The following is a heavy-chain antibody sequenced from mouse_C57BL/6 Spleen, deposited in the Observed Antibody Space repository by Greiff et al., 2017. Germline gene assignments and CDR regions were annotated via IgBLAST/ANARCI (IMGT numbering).Heavy chain of an antibody. CDR2: IYPGDGDT. CDR1: GYAFSSSW. D-gene: IGHD2-4*01. V-gene: IGHV1-82*01. CDR3: AGYDYGAFAY. J-gene: IGHJ3*01. Sequence: QVQLQQSGPELVKPGASVKISCKASGYAFSSSWMNWVKQRPGKGLEWIGRIYPGDGDTNYNGKFKGKATLTADKSSSTAYMHLSSLTSEDSAVYFCAGYDYGAFAYWGQGTLVTVSA.